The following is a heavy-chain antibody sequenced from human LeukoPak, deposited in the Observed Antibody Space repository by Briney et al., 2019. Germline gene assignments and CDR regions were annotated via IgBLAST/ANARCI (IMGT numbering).Heavy chain of an antibody. D-gene: IGHD3-10*01. CDR2: IYYSGST. CDR3: ARVHYYQSYYYFYYMDV. V-gene: IGHV4-59*01. CDR1: SGSISSYY. Sequence: PSETLSLTCTVSSGSISSYYWSWIRQPPGKGLEWIGYIYYSGSTNYNPSLKSRVTISVDTSKNQFSLKLSSVTAADTAVYYCARVHYYQSYYYFYYMDVWGKGTTVTVSS. J-gene: IGHJ6*03.